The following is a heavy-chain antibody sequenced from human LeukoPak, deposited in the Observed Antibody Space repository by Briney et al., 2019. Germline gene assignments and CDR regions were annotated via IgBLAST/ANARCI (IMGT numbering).Heavy chain of an antibody. Sequence: PSETLSLTCAVYGGSFSGYYWNWIRQAPGKGLEWIGEINHSGSTTYNPSLKSRDTISVDTSKNQFSLKLNSVTAADTATYYCARGRVYDSNGFSVQRDAFDIWGQGTVVTVSS. J-gene: IGHJ3*02. CDR3: ARGRVYDSNGFSVQRDAFDI. CDR2: INHSGST. CDR1: GGSFSGYY. V-gene: IGHV4-34*01. D-gene: IGHD3-22*01.